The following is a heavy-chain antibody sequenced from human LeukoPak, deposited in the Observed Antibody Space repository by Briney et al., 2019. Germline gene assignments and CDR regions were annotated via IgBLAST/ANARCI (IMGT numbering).Heavy chain of an antibody. CDR3: ASTPYYGSGSYYKGWFDP. CDR2: IYYSGST. J-gene: IGHJ5*02. CDR1: GGSISSSSYY. V-gene: IGHV4-39*01. D-gene: IGHD3-10*01. Sequence: SETLSLTCTVSGGSISSSSYYWGWIRQPPGKGLEWIGSIYYSGSTYYNPSLKSRVTISVDTSKNQFSLKPSSVTAADTAVYYCASTPYYGSGSYYKGWFDPWGQGTLVTVSS.